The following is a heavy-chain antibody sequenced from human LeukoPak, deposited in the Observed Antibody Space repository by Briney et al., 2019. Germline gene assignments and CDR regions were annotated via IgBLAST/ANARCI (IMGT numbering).Heavy chain of an antibody. J-gene: IGHJ6*03. CDR1: GFTFSDYY. D-gene: IGHD2-2*02. Sequence: GGSLRLSCAASGFTFSDYYMSWIRQAPGKGLEWVSYISSSGSTIYYADSVKGRFTISRDNAKNSLYLQMNSLRAEDTAVYYCARAVEYQLPYDYYYYYYMDVWGKGTTVTVSS. V-gene: IGHV3-11*04. CDR2: ISSSGSTI. CDR3: ARAVEYQLPYDYYYYYYMDV.